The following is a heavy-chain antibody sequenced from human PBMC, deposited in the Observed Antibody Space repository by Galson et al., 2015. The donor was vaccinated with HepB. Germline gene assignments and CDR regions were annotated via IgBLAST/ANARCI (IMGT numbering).Heavy chain of an antibody. CDR3: ARRPLGYCFGTSCSGPFQF. CDR2: INYDRST. CDR1: GGSFSGYY. V-gene: IGHV4-34*01. Sequence: AVYGGSFSGYYWSWVRQPPGKGLEWIGEINYDRSTNFKSSLKSRITILVDRSRNQFSLKLDSVTAADTAVYYCARRPLGYCFGTSCSGPFQFWGQGTPVTVSS. D-gene: IGHD3-3*01. J-gene: IGHJ1*01.